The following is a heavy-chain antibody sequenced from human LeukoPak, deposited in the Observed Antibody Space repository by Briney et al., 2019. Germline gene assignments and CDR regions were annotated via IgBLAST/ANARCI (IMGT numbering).Heavy chain of an antibody. V-gene: IGHV1-69*04. CDR2: IIPIVDIA. D-gene: IGHD6-6*01. CDR3: ARGYSSSSYYYYYMDV. Sequence: SVKVSCKASGGTFSTYAINWVRQAPGQGLEWMGRIIPIVDIANYAQRFQGRVTITADKSTSTAYVELSSLRSEDTAVYYCARGYSSSSYYYYYMDVWGKGTTVTVSS. J-gene: IGHJ6*03. CDR1: GGTFSTYA.